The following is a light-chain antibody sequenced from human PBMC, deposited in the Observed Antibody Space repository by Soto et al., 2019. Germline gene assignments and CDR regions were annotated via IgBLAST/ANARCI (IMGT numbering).Light chain of an antibody. V-gene: IGLV2-8*01. CDR1: STDVGGYNY. Sequence: ALTQPPSASGSPGQSVTISCTGTSTDVGGYNYVSWYQQHPGKAPKLMIYDVNKRPSGVPDRFSGSKSGNTASLTVSGLQAEDEADYYCSSYAGSDNLGVFGGGTKLTVL. CDR3: SSYAGSDNLGV. J-gene: IGLJ2*01. CDR2: DVN.